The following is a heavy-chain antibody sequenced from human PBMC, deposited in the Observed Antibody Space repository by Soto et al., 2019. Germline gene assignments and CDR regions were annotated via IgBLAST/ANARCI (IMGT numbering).Heavy chain of an antibody. V-gene: IGHV6-1*01. CDR2: TYYRSRWSN. Sequence: SQTLSLTCAISGDSVSSNSAAWNWIRQSPSGSLEWLGRTYYRSRWSNDYAVSVRSRITINPDTSKNQFSLHLNSVTPEDTAVYYCAGTTSLQWYYMDVWGKETTVTVSS. D-gene: IGHD1-7*01. J-gene: IGHJ6*03. CDR3: AGTTSLQWYYMDV. CDR1: GDSVSSNSAA.